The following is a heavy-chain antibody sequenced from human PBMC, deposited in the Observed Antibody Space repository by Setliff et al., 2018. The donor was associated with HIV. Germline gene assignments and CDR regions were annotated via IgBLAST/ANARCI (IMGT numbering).Heavy chain of an antibody. CDR3: ARATTGLGGGSHFDS. CDR2: ITHSGST. D-gene: IGHD1-1*01. Sequence: PSETLSLTCAVYGGSFSGYYWTWIRQPPGKGLEWIGEITHSGSTNYNPSLKSRVTMSVDTSENQFSLTLSSVTAADTAVYYCARATTGLGGGSHFDSWGQGTLVTVS. J-gene: IGHJ4*02. CDR1: GGSFSGYY. V-gene: IGHV4-34*01.